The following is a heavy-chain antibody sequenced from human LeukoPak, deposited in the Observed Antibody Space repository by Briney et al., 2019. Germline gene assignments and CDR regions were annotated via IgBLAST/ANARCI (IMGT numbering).Heavy chain of an antibody. J-gene: IGHJ4*02. D-gene: IGHD1-7*01. V-gene: IGHV3-30*02. CDR3: AKDWNWAIDY. CDR2: IHYDSSTE. CDR1: EFSVGSNY. Sequence: GGSLRLSCAASEFSVGSNYMTWVRQAPGKGLEWVAYIHYDSSTEDYADSVKGRFTISRDNSKNTLFLQMNNLRVEDMAVLYCAKDWNWAIDYWGQGTLVTVSS.